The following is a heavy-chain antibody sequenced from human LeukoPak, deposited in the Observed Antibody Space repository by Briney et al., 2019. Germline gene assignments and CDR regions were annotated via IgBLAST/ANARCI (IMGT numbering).Heavy chain of an antibody. CDR1: GFTFSSYW. Sequence: PGGSLRLSCAASGFTFSSYWMTWVRQAPGKGLEWVASIKQDGGDTYYADSVKGRFTISSDSAKNTLFLQMNSLRAEDTALYYCARETALFVLPVHFDYCGHGALVSASS. CDR3: ARETALFVLPVHFDY. V-gene: IGHV3-7*01. J-gene: IGHJ4*01. D-gene: IGHD2-15*01. CDR2: IKQDGGDT.